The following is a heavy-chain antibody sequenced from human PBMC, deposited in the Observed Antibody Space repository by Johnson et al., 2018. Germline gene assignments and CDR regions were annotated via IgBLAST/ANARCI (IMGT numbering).Heavy chain of an antibody. CDR3: WRAHVRSSSCCYYYMDV. V-gene: IGHV3-11*01. J-gene: IGHJ6*03. CDR2: ISPGDSAI. Sequence: QVQLRESGGGLVEPGGYLRLSCAASGFTVSDYYMSWIRQAPGKGPEWVSYISPGDSAIYYTDSVKGRFTMSRDNAKNSQYLQMDSLRADDTGIYYCWRAHVRSSSCCYYYMDVWGEGTTVTVSS. D-gene: IGHD2-2*01. CDR1: GFTVSDYY.